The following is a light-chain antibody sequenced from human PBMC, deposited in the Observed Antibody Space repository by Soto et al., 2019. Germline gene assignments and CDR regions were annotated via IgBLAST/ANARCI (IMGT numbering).Light chain of an antibody. CDR1: SGYVGTYSL. CDR2: EGH. Sequence: QSALAQPASVSGSPGQSITISCTGASGYVGTYSLVSWYQQHPGKAPKVVIYEGHKRPSGVPDRFSGSTSVNTASLTISGLQTHDEAAYYCCLYVGATTYVFGTGTQLTVL. J-gene: IGLJ1*01. CDR3: CLYVGATTYV. V-gene: IGLV2-23*01.